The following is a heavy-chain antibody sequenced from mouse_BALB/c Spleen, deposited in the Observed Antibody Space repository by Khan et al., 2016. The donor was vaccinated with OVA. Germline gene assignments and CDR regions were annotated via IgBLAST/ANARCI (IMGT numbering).Heavy chain of an antibody. CDR1: GYTFTNYI. Sequence: EVQLQESGPELVKPGASVKMSCKASGYTFTNYIIHWVKQKPGQGLEWIGYINPYNDGAKYNDKFKDKATLTSDKSSSTASMELSGLTSEDSAVYYCARDYGSSVCVAYWGQGTLVTVSA. CDR2: INPYNDGA. D-gene: IGHD1-1*01. J-gene: IGHJ3*01. V-gene: IGHV1S136*01. CDR3: ARDYGSSVCVAY.